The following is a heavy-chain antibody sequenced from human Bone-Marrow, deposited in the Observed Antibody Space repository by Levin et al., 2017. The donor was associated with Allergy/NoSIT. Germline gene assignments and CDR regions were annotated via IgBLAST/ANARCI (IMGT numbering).Heavy chain of an antibody. Sequence: TSETLSLTCTVSGASIRSGAYYWSWVRQPPGQGLEWIGYIYYNGSTYFNPSLKSRVSISVDTSKNQFSLKLSSVTAADTADYYCARVLAGFDGSAMAYDYWGRGSLVTVSS. D-gene: IGHD3-10*01. V-gene: IGHV4-31*03. CDR3: ARVLAGFDGSAMAYDY. J-gene: IGHJ4*02. CDR1: GASIRSGAYY. CDR2: IYYNGST.